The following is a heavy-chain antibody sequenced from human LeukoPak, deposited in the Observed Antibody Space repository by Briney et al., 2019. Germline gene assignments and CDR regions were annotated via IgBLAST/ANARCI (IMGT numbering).Heavy chain of an antibody. Sequence: SETLSLTCTVSGGSINNYFWSWIRQPPGKGLEWIGHVLYSGSSKNNPSLRSRVTISVDRSKNQFSLKLISVTAADTAVYYCAREGNDYYDSSGYFWVYWGQGTLVTVSS. J-gene: IGHJ4*02. CDR2: VLYSGSS. D-gene: IGHD3-22*01. CDR1: GGSINNYF. V-gene: IGHV4-59*01. CDR3: AREGNDYYDSSGYFWVY.